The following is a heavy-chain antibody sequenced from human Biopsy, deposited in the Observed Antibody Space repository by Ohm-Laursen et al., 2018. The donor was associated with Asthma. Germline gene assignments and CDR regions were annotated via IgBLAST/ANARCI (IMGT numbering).Heavy chain of an antibody. V-gene: IGHV3-53*01. CDR3: ARAYGGSFFSGSFDI. J-gene: IGHJ3*02. D-gene: IGHD4-23*01. CDR2: IYSGGGT. Sequence: SLRLSCAAPGFTVSTNGMSWVRQPPGKGLEWVSVIYSGGGTYYADSVQGRVTISRDNSMNTLSLQMNSLRAEDTAVYYCARAYGGSFFSGSFDIWGQGTMVTVSS. CDR1: GFTVSTNG.